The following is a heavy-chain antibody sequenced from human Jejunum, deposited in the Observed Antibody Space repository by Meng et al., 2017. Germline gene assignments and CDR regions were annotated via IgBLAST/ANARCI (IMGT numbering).Heavy chain of an antibody. J-gene: IGHJ4*02. Sequence: QLQVQESGPGLVKPSETLSLTCTVSGGSISSSSYYWGWIRQPPGKGLEWIGTMYYHGSTYYNPSLKSRVTISVDTSKNQFSLKLSSVTAADTAVYYCASLSSSWSGADYWGQGTLVTVSS. V-gene: IGHV4-39*01. CDR1: GGSISSSSYY. CDR3: ASLSSSWSGADY. CDR2: MYYHGST. D-gene: IGHD6-13*01.